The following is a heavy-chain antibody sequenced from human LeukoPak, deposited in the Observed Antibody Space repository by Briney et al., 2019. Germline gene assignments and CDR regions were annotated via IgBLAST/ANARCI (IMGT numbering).Heavy chain of an antibody. Sequence: GGSLRLSCAASGFIFKKYWMNWVRQVPGKGLECLANIKEDGSETYYADSVKGRFTISRDNPKNLLFLQINSLRVEDTAVYYCAKDRPNYYETSGPLEGDALDIWGQGTMVIVSS. CDR2: IKEDGSET. V-gene: IGHV3-7*01. CDR1: GFIFKKYW. J-gene: IGHJ3*02. D-gene: IGHD3-22*01. CDR3: AKDRPNYYETSGPLEGDALDI.